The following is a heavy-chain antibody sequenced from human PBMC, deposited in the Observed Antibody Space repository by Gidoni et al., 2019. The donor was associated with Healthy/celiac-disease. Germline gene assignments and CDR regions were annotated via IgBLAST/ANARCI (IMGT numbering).Heavy chain of an antibody. D-gene: IGHD3-22*01. J-gene: IGHJ6*02. Sequence: EVQLVESGGGLVQPGGSLRLSCAASGLPFSSYEMNWVRQAPGKGLEWVSYISSSGSTIYYADSVKGRFTISRDNAKNSLYLQMNSLRAEDTAVYYCARASGYINYYYYYGMDVWGQGTTVTVSS. CDR2: ISSSGSTI. CDR1: GLPFSSYE. V-gene: IGHV3-48*03. CDR3: ARASGYINYYYYYGMDV.